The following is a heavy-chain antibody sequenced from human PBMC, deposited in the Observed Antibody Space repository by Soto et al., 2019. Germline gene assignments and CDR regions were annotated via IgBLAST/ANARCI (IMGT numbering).Heavy chain of an antibody. CDR2: ISAYNGNT. J-gene: IGHJ4*02. D-gene: IGHD3-3*01. CDR3: ARDKTQIWSGYYKGNIDY. V-gene: IGHV1-18*01. CDR1: GYTFTSSG. Sequence: ASVKVSCKASGYTFTSSGISWVRQAPGQGLEWMGWISAYNGNTNYEQKLQGRVTMTTDTSTSTAYMELRSLRSDDTAVYYCARDKTQIWSGYYKGNIDYWGQGTLVTVSS.